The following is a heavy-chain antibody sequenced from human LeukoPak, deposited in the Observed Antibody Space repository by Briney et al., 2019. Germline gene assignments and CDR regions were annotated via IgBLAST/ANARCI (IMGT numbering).Heavy chain of an antibody. D-gene: IGHD6-13*01. V-gene: IGHV4-39*07. CDR3: ARGQQLVRSDY. CDR1: GGSISSSSYY. Sequence: SETLSLTCTVSGGSISSSSYYWGWIRQPPGKGLEWIGEINHSGSTNYNPSLKSRVTISVDTSKNQFSLKLSSVTAADTAVYYCARGQQLVRSDYWGQGTLVTVSS. CDR2: INHSGST. J-gene: IGHJ4*02.